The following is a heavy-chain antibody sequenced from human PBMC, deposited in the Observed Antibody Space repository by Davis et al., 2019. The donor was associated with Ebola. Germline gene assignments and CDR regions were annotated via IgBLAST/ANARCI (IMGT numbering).Heavy chain of an antibody. J-gene: IGHJ6*02. CDR1: GFTFSSYG. CDR3: ARGGDIVVVVAATDYYGMDV. D-gene: IGHD2-15*01. V-gene: IGHV3-30*03. CDR2: ISYDGSNK. Sequence: GGSLRLSCAASGFTFSSYGMHWVRQAPGKGLEWVAVISYDGSNKYYADSVKGRFTISRDNSKNTLYLQMNSLRAEDTAVYYCARGGDIVVVVAATDYYGMDVWGQGTTVTVSS.